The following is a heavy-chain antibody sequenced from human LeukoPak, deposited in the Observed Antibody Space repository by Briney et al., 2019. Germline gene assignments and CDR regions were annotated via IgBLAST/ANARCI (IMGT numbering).Heavy chain of an antibody. CDR1: GFIFSDYY. D-gene: IGHD2-15*01. Sequence: GGSLRLSCAASGFIFSDYYMSWIRQAPGKGLEWVSYISSSGSTIYYADSVKGRFTISRDNAKNSLYLQMNSLRAEDTAVYYCARAKNLGYCSGGSCLLFDYWGQGTLVTVSS. CDR3: ARAKNLGYCSGGSCLLFDY. CDR2: ISSSGSTI. V-gene: IGHV3-11*01. J-gene: IGHJ4*02.